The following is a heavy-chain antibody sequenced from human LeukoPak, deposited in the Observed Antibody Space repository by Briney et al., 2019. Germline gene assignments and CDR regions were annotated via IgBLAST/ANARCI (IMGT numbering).Heavy chain of an antibody. D-gene: IGHD3-22*01. J-gene: IGHJ4*02. Sequence: PGGSLRLSCAASGFTFSSYWMSWVRQAPGKGLEWVANIKQDGSEKYYVDSVKGRFTISRDNAKNSLYLQMNSLRAEDTAVYYCARGPQYYYDSSGEIEDYWGQGTLVTVSS. CDR1: GFTFSSYW. CDR2: IKQDGSEK. V-gene: IGHV3-7*01. CDR3: ARGPQYYYDSSGEIEDY.